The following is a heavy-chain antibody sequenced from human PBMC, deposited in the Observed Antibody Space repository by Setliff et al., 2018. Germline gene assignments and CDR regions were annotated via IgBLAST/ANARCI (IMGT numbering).Heavy chain of an antibody. CDR2: IGAYTGNT. D-gene: IGHD2-8*01. V-gene: IGHV1-18*01. Sequence: ASVKVSCKASGYTLINYGISWVRQAPGQGLEWMGWIGAYTGNTNYAQKFQGRVTMTTDTSTSTAYMELRSLRSDDTAVYYCSRLVRYCTTTTCQSVPSAEVWGQGTLVTVSS. J-gene: IGHJ4*02. CDR3: SRLVRYCTTTTCQSVPSAEV. CDR1: GYTLINYG.